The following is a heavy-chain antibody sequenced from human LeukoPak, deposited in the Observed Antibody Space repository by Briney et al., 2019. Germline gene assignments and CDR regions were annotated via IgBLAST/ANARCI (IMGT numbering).Heavy chain of an antibody. V-gene: IGHV3-21*01. J-gene: IGHJ3*02. Sequence: PGGSLRLSCAASGFTFSSYSMNWVRQAPGKGLEWVSSISSSSSYIYYADSVKGRFTISRDNVKNSLYLQMNSLRAEDTAVYYCARDIARDSSGYYYGDDAFGIWGQGTMVTVSS. CDR3: ARDIARDSSGYYYGDDAFGI. D-gene: IGHD3-22*01. CDR1: GFTFSSYS. CDR2: ISSSSSYI.